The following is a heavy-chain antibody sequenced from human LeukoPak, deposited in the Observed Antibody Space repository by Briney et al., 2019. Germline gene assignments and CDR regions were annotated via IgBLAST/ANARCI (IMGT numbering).Heavy chain of an antibody. CDR2: ISSSSSTI. J-gene: IGHJ4*02. V-gene: IGHV3-48*01. CDR1: GFTFNTYT. CDR3: ARDGLLRGFDY. Sequence: GGSLRLSCAASGFTFNTYTLNWVRQAPGKGPEWVAYISSSSSTIYYADSVKGRFTISRDNSKNTLYLQMNSLRAEDTAVYYCARDGLLRGFDYWGQGTLVTVSS. D-gene: IGHD4-17*01.